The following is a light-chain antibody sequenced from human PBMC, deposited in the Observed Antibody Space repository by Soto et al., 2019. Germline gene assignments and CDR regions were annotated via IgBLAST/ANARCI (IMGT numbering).Light chain of an antibody. CDR1: SSDVGAYTY. CDR3: ISYTGSSTSYV. J-gene: IGLJ1*01. V-gene: IGLV2-14*01. Sequence: QSALTQPRSVSGSPGQSVTISCTGTSSDVGAYTYVSWFQQFPGKTPKLMICEVSNRPSGVSSRFSGSKSGNTASLTISGLQAEDEADYYCISYTGSSTSYVFGSGTKVTVL. CDR2: EVS.